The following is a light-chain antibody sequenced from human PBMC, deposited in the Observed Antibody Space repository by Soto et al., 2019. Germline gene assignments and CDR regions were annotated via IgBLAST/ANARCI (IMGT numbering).Light chain of an antibody. Sequence: DIQMTQSPSSLSASVGDRVTITCRASQSISTYLNWYQQKPGKAPRLLIFAATRLQRGVPSRFTGSGSGTDFTLTINSLQPEDFASYYCQQSYTTLMWTFGQGTKADIK. CDR2: AAT. CDR3: QQSYTTLMWT. J-gene: IGKJ1*01. V-gene: IGKV1-39*01. CDR1: QSISTY.